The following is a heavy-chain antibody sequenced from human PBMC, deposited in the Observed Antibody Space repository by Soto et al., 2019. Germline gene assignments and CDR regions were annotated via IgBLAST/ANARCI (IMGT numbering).Heavy chain of an antibody. V-gene: IGHV3-23*01. CDR2: VSGSGGNT. CDR3: AKLNLFVSAAAGRGPFDY. CDR1: GFTFSNYA. J-gene: IGHJ4*02. Sequence: VQLLESGGGLVQPGGSLRLSCAASGFTFSNYAMSWVRQAPGKGLEWVSAVSGSGGNTYYADSVQGRFTISRDNSKNMLNRQRNSRRDEDTAVYYCAKLNLFVSAAAGRGPFDYWGQGTLVTVSS. D-gene: IGHD6-13*01.